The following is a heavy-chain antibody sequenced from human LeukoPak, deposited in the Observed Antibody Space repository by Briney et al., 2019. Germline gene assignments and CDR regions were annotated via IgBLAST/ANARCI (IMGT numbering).Heavy chain of an antibody. CDR2: INPNSGGT. Sequence: RASVKVSCKASGYTFTGYYMHWVRQAPGQGLEWMGWINPNSGGTNYAQKFQGRVTMTRDTAISTAYMELSRLRSDDTAVYYCAVGVIIMGARAFDYWGQGTLVTVSS. CDR1: GYTFTGYY. V-gene: IGHV1-2*02. J-gene: IGHJ4*02. CDR3: AVGVIIMGARAFDY. D-gene: IGHD3-3*01.